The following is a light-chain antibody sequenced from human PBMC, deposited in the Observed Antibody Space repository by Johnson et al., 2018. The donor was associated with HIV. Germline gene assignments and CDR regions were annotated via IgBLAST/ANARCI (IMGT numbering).Light chain of an antibody. V-gene: IGLV1-51*01. CDR1: SSNIGNSY. CDR2: DNN. Sequence: QPVLTQPPSVSAAPGQKVTISCSGSSSNIGNSYVSWYQQLPGTAPKLLIYDNNKRPSGIPDRFSGSKSGTSATLGITGLQTGDEADYYCGTWDTSLRARYVFGTGTKDTVL. J-gene: IGLJ1*01. CDR3: GTWDTSLRARYV.